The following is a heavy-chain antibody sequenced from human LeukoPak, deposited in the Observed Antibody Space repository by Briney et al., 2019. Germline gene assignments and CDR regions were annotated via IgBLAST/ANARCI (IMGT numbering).Heavy chain of an antibody. Sequence: ASVKVSCKASGYTFTGYYMHWVRQAPGQGLEWMGWINPNSGGTNYAQKFQGRVTMSEDTSTDTAYMELSSLRSEDTAVYYCATLPTIVGATKDDYWGQGTLVTVSS. CDR2: INPNSGGT. V-gene: IGHV1-2*02. CDR3: ATLPTIVGATKDDY. CDR1: GYTFTGYY. J-gene: IGHJ4*02. D-gene: IGHD1-26*01.